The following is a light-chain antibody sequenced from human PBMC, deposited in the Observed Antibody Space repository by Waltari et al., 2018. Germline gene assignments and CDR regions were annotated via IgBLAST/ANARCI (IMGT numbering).Light chain of an antibody. V-gene: IGKV3-20*01. CDR1: QSVGKY. Sequence: ELTQSPGTLSLSPGARASLFCRASQSVGKYLACYQQKPCQAPRLVMYDASTRATGNPDRFSGSGSGTDFSLTLSRLGPEECAVYYCQKYVNLPATFGQGTRVEIK. CDR3: QKYVNLPAT. J-gene: IGKJ1*01. CDR2: DAS.